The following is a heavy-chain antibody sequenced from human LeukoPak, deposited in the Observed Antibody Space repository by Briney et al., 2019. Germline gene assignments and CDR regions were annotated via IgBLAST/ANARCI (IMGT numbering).Heavy chain of an antibody. J-gene: IGHJ4*02. CDR1: GGSFSGYY. V-gene: IGHV4-34*01. Sequence: PSETLSLICAVYGGSFSGYYWSWIRQPPGKGLEWIGEINHSGSTNYNPSLKSRVTISVDTSKNQFSLKLSSVTAADTAVYYCARGGSGSYYLQGSRTTLSYWGQGTLVTVSS. CDR3: ARGGSGSYYLQGSRTTLSY. D-gene: IGHD1-26*01. CDR2: INHSGST.